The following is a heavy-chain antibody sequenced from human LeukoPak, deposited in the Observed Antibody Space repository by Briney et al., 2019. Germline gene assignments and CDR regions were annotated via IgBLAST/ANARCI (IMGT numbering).Heavy chain of an antibody. CDR1: GYTLTELS. CDR3: ATVRYEWEPSNFDY. V-gene: IGHV1-24*01. J-gene: IGHJ4*02. Sequence: ASVKVCCKVSGYTLTELSMHWVRQAPGKGLEWMGGFDPEDGETIYAQKFQGRVTMTEDTSTDTAYMELSSLRSEDTAVYYCATVRYEWEPSNFDYWGQGTLVTVSS. D-gene: IGHD1-26*01. CDR2: FDPEDGET.